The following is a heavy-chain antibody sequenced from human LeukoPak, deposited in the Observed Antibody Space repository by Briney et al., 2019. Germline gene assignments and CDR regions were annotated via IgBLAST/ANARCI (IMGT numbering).Heavy chain of an antibody. CDR2: ISNSSGTK. Sequence: PGGSLRLSCAVSGFTFSSYAMSWVRQAPGKGLEWVAYISNSSGTKYYPASVKGRFTISRDNAKNSLFLQMNSLRVEDTAVYYCARDMGGYRRTDYYYYMDVWGKGTTVTISS. J-gene: IGHJ6*03. CDR3: ARDMGGYRRTDYYYYMDV. V-gene: IGHV3-48*04. D-gene: IGHD6-25*01. CDR1: GFTFSSYA.